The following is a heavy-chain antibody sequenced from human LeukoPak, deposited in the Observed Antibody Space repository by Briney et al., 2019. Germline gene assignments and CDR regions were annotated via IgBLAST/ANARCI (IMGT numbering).Heavy chain of an antibody. Sequence: GGSLRLSCAASGFTFSSYWMHWVRHAPGKGLVWVSRINSDGSSTSYADSVKGRFTISRDNAKNTLYLQMNSLRAEDTAVYYCAREGLIIGYYDSSGYHEFDYWGQGTLVTVSS. D-gene: IGHD3-22*01. CDR1: GFTFSSYW. V-gene: IGHV3-74*01. J-gene: IGHJ4*02. CDR2: INSDGSST. CDR3: AREGLIIGYYDSSGYHEFDY.